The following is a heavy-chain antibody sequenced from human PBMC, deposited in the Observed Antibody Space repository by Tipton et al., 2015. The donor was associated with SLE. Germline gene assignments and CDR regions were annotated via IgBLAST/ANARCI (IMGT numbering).Heavy chain of an antibody. CDR1: GDSISTYY. V-gene: IGHV4-59*12. J-gene: IGHJ3*02. D-gene: IGHD3-3*01. CDR3: ARGQADTIFGVVIIRAFDI. Sequence: TLSLTCTVSGDSISTYYWSWIRQPPGKGLEWIGYIHYSGSTNYNPSLKSRVTISVDASKNQFSLKLSSVTAADTAVYYCARGQADTIFGVVIIRAFDIWGQGTMVTVSS. CDR2: IHYSGST.